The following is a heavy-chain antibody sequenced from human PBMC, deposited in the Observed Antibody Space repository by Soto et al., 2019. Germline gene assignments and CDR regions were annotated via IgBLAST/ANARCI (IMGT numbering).Heavy chain of an antibody. J-gene: IGHJ6*02. CDR2: ISWDGGST. Sequence: GGSLRLSCAASGFTLDDYTMHWVRQAPGKGLEWVSLISWDGGSTYYADSVKGRFTISRDNSKNSLYLQMNSLRTEDTALYYCAKDQISSTSYYYYYGMDVWGQGTTVTVSS. D-gene: IGHD2-2*01. CDR1: GFTLDDYT. CDR3: AKDQISSTSYYYYYGMDV. V-gene: IGHV3-43*01.